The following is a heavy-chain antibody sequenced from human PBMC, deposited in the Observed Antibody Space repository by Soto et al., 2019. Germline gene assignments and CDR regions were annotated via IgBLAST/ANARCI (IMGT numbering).Heavy chain of an antibody. Sequence: VQLVESGGNLARPGESLRLSCTASGFKFDDYAFHWVRQAPGKGPEWVSGINWNGAYSGYADSVKGRFTISRDNAGNSVSLQMDTLRPEDTALYYCARVHSSGWYVEPYDAWGQGTMVTVSS. D-gene: IGHD6-19*01. CDR3: ARVHSSGWYVEPYDA. CDR1: GFKFDDYA. CDR2: INWNGAYS. V-gene: IGHV3-9*01. J-gene: IGHJ3*01.